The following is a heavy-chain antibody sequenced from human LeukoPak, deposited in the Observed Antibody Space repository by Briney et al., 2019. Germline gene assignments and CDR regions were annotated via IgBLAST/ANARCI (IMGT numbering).Heavy chain of an antibody. CDR2: ISSSSSAI. V-gene: IGHV3-48*02. D-gene: IGHD6-19*01. CDR3: ARVGIAVAQFFDY. CDR1: GFTISNYH. Sequence: GGSLRLSCAASGFTISNYHMDWVRQAPGKGLEWVLYISSSSSAIYYADSVKGRFTISRDNAKNSLYLQMNSLRDEDTAVYYCARVGIAVAQFFDYWGQGTLVTVSS. J-gene: IGHJ4*02.